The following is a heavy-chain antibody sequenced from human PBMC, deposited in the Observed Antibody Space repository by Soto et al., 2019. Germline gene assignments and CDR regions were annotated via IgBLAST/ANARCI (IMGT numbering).Heavy chain of an antibody. CDR2: ISYDGSNK. Sequence: GGSLRLSCAASGFTFSSYGMHWVRQAPGKGLEWVAVISYDGSNKYYADSVKGRFTISRDNSKNTLYLQMNSLRAEDTAVYYCAKDHMNLRGSLEILYYYYGMDVWGQGTTVTVSS. D-gene: IGHD1-1*01. CDR1: GFTFSSYG. V-gene: IGHV3-30*18. CDR3: AKDHMNLRGSLEILYYYYGMDV. J-gene: IGHJ6*02.